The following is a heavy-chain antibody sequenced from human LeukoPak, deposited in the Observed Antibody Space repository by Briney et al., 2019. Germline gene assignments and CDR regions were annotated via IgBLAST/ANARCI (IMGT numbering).Heavy chain of an antibody. V-gene: IGHV3-72*01. D-gene: IGHD3-10*01. J-gene: IGHJ6*03. Sequence: GGSLRLSCAASGFTFSDLYMDWVRKAPGKGLEWVGRSRNKANSYSTTFGKSVKGRLTISRDESENSLYLQLNSLKTEDTGVYYCVRLSRGAMNYYMDVWGKGTTVTISS. CDR1: GFTFSDLY. CDR3: VRLSRGAMNYYMDV. CDR2: SRNKANSYST.